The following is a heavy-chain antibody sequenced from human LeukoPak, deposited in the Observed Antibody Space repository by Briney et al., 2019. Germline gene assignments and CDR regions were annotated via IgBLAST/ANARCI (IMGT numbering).Heavy chain of an antibody. CDR3: ASVTVTTWAPDGHMDV. Sequence: SVKVSXKAFGGTFSSYAISWVRQATGQGLEWIGRIIPIFGTTNYAQKFQGRVMITTDESTSTAYMELSSLRSEDTAVYYCASVTVTTWAPDGHMDVWGKGTTVTISS. CDR1: GGTFSSYA. D-gene: IGHD4-11*01. V-gene: IGHV1-69*05. CDR2: IIPIFGTT. J-gene: IGHJ6*03.